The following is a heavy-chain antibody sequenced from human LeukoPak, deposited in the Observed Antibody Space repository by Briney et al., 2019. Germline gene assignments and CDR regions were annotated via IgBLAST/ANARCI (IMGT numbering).Heavy chain of an antibody. D-gene: IGHD6-19*01. CDR3: ATLGVAGTFGSQDY. J-gene: IGHJ4*02. V-gene: IGHV3-23*01. CDR1: GFTFSNYG. CDR2: ISGSGGST. Sequence: GGSLRLSCEASGFTFSNYGMSWVRQAPGKGLEWVSAISGSGGSTYYADSVKGRFTISRDNSKNTLYLQMNSLRAEDTAVYYCATLGVAGTFGSQDYWGQGTLVTVSS.